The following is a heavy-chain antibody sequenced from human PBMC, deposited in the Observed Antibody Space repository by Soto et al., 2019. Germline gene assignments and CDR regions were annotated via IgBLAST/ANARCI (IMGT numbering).Heavy chain of an antibody. V-gene: IGHV1-2*02. CDR1: GYTFTGYY. J-gene: IGHJ4*02. Sequence: GASVKVSCKASGYTFTGYYMHWVRQAPGQGLEWMGWINPNSGGTNYAQKFQGRVTMTRDTSISTAYMELSRLRPDDTAVYYCARVQFKIYPVLDYWGQGTLVTVSS. CDR3: ARVQFKIYPVLDY. CDR2: INPNSGGT.